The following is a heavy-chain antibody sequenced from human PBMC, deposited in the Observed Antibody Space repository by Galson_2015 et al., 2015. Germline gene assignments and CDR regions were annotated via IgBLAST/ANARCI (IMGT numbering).Heavy chain of an antibody. D-gene: IGHD1-26*01. V-gene: IGHV3-33*01. Sequence: SLRLSCAASGFTFSSYGMHWVRQAPGKGLEWVAVIWYDGSNKYYADSVKGRFTISRDNSKNTLYLQMNSLRAEDTAVYYCARDFSGSSGTGDYWGQGTLVTVSS. CDR2: IWYDGSNK. CDR1: GFTFSSYG. CDR3: ARDFSGSSGTGDY. J-gene: IGHJ4*02.